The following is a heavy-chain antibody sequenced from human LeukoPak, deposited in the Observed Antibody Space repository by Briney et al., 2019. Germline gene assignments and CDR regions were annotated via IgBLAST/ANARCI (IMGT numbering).Heavy chain of an antibody. J-gene: IGHJ6*02. CDR1: GYTFTGYY. Sequence: GASVKVSCKASGYTFTGYYMHWVRQATGQGLEWMGWMNPNSGNTGYAQKFQGRVTMTRNTSISTAYMELSSLRSEDTAVYYCARGPTSKYSSSWYYYYYGMDVWGQGTTVTVSS. D-gene: IGHD6-13*01. CDR2: MNPNSGNT. V-gene: IGHV1-8*02. CDR3: ARGPTSKYSSSWYYYYYGMDV.